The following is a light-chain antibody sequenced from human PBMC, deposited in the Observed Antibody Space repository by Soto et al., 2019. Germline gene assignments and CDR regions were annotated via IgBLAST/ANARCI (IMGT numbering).Light chain of an antibody. CDR2: EVS. Sequence: QSVLTQPASVSGSPGQSITISCSGTSSDVGGHDYVSWYQQHPGKAPKLMIFEVSNRPSGVSNRFSGSKSGNTASLTISGLQAEDEAEYYCFSHSDSNTFDVFGSGTKVTVL. J-gene: IGLJ1*01. V-gene: IGLV2-14*01. CDR1: SSDVGGHDY. CDR3: FSHSDSNTFDV.